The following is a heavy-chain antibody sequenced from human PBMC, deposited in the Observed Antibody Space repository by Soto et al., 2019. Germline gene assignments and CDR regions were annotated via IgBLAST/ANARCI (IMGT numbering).Heavy chain of an antibody. CDR2: INPATGAA. CDR3: ARGGGVGVAGSAAFDM. V-gene: IGHV1-2*02. J-gene: IGHJ3*02. Sequence: QLHLVQSGAVVKKPGASVTVSCSASGYPVTAYYMHWVRQAPGRGLEWMGGINPATGAAKYTQTSRGRVPLTGETPRVTSSMKLRGRTSENPPVFYGARGGGVGVAGSAAFDMWGQGTLVTVSS. CDR1: GYPVTAYY. D-gene: IGHD3-3*01.